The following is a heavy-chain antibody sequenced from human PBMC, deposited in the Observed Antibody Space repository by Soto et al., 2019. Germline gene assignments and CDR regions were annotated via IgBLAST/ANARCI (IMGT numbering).Heavy chain of an antibody. CDR2: INHSGST. D-gene: IGHD3-10*01. CDR1: GGSFSGYY. CDR3: ARGGYYYGSGSYYRVGKLDY. J-gene: IGHJ4*02. V-gene: IGHV4-34*01. Sequence: QVQLQQWGAGLLKPSETLSLTCAVYGGSFSGYYWSWIRQPPGKGLEWIGEINHSGSTNYNPSLRGRVTISVETSKNQFSLKLSSVTAADTAVYYCARGGYYYGSGSYYRVGKLDYWGQGTLVTVSS.